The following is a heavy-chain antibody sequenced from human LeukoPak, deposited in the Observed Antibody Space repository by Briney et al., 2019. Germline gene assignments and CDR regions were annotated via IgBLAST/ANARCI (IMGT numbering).Heavy chain of an antibody. CDR1: GYTFTGYY. D-gene: IGHD5-12*01. CDR3: ARDHRVVATISSYYHYSMDV. V-gene: IGHV1-2*04. J-gene: IGHJ6*02. Sequence: ASVKVSCKASGYTFTGYYMHWVRQAPGQGLEWMGWINPNSGGTNYAQKFQGWVTMTRDTSISTAYMELSRLRSDDTAVYYCARDHRVVATISSYYHYSMDVWGQGTTVTVSS. CDR2: INPNSGGT.